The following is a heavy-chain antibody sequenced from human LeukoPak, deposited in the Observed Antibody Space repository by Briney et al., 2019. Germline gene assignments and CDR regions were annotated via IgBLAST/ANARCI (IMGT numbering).Heavy chain of an antibody. Sequence: GGSLRLSCVASGFTFGEYWMSWVRQAPGKGLEWVANIKLDGSEKNYVDSVKGRFTISRDNTKNSLYLQMNSLRAEDTAVFYCARDPYDTWSRRGNFDSWGQGTLVIVSS. J-gene: IGHJ4*02. CDR2: IKLDGSEK. V-gene: IGHV3-7*03. D-gene: IGHD3-3*01. CDR3: ARDPYDTWSRRGNFDS. CDR1: GFTFGEYW.